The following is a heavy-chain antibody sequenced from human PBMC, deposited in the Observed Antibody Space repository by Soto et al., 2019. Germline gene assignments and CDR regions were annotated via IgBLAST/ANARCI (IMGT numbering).Heavy chain of an antibody. D-gene: IGHD3-10*01. J-gene: IGHJ4*02. Sequence: SETLSLTCVVSGGSISDSDWWSWVRQPPGKGLEWIGEIFHSGSTNYNPSLKSRVTMSVEKSKNQFSLKLSSVTAADTAVYYCARGYYGSGSYYLIDYWGQGTLVTVS. CDR3: ARGYYGSGSYYLIDY. CDR2: IFHSGST. V-gene: IGHV4-4*02. CDR1: GGSISDSDW.